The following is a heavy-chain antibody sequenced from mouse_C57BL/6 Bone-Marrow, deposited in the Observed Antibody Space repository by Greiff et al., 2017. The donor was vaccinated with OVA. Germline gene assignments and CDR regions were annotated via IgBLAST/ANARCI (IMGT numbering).Heavy chain of an antibody. CDR2: IYPRDGST. CDR3: ARPITTVVANFDY. Sequence: QVQLKESGPELVKPGASVKLSCKASGYTFTSYDINWVKQRPGKGLEWIGRIYPRDGSTKYNEKFKGKATLTVDTSSSTAYMELHSLTSEDSAVDFCARPITTVVANFDYWGQGTTLTVSS. D-gene: IGHD1-1*01. CDR1: GYTFTSYD. V-gene: IGHV1-85*01. J-gene: IGHJ2*01.